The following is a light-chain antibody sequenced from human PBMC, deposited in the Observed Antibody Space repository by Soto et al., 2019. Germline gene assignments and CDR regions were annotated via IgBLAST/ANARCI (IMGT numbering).Light chain of an antibody. Sequence: EIVLTQSPATLSLSPGERATISCRASQCVSSYLAWYQQKPGQAPRLLIYDASDRATGIPARFSGSGSGTDFTLTMSSLEPEDFAVYYCQQRYNWPITFGQGTRLEIK. CDR1: QCVSSY. CDR2: DAS. CDR3: QQRYNWPIT. V-gene: IGKV3-11*01. J-gene: IGKJ5*01.